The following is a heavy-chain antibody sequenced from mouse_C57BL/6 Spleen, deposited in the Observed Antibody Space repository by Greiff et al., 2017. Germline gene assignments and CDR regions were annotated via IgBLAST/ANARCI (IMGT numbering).Heavy chain of an antibody. D-gene: IGHD2-1*01. V-gene: IGHV1-61*01. Sequence: QVQLQQPGAELVRPGSSVKLSCKASGYTFTSYWMDWVKQRPGQGLEWIGNIYPSDSDTHYNPKFKDKATLTVDKSSSTAYMQLSSLTSEDSAVYCCARPLLAVNYEDYATDYWGQGTSVTVSS. CDR1: GYTFTSYW. J-gene: IGHJ4*01. CDR2: IYPSDSDT. CDR3: ARPLLAVNYEDYATDY.